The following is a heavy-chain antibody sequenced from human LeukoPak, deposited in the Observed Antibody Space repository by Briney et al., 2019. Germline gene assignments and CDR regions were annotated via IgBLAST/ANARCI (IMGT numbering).Heavy chain of an antibody. Sequence: PGRSLRLSCAASGFTFSSYAMHWVRQAPGKGLEWVAVISYDGSNKYYADSVKGRFTISRDNSKNTLYLQMNSLRAGDTAVYYCARDFSSDDSGYSGYWGQGTLVTVSS. J-gene: IGHJ4*02. V-gene: IGHV3-30-3*01. CDR2: ISYDGSNK. D-gene: IGHD3-22*01. CDR3: ARDFSSDDSGYSGY. CDR1: GFTFSSYA.